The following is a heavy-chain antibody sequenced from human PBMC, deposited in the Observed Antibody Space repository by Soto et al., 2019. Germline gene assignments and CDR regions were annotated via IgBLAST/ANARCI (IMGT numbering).Heavy chain of an antibody. D-gene: IGHD3-10*01. V-gene: IGHV4-39*01. CDR1: GASISTSTYY. Sequence: ASETLSLTCSVSGASISTSTYYWAWVRQPPGKGLEWIGYIYYTGDTFYSPSLKSRVTISVDTSIHQFSLTLTSVTAADTAIYYCSRHGAAVLYYYGMDVWGQGTAVTVSS. J-gene: IGHJ6*02. CDR3: SRHGAAVLYYYGMDV. CDR2: IYYTGDT.